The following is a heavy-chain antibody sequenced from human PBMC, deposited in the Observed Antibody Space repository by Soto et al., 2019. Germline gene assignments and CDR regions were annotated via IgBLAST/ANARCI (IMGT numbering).Heavy chain of an antibody. CDR3: ARAHTMMILDRFDP. Sequence: GSLRLSCAASGFKFRNYAIHWVRQAPGKVLEWLAVIWFDGSKKYYADSVKGRFTISRDNSKNTVYLDMNSLTADDSGVFYCARAHTMMILDRFDPWGHGXPVTVYS. D-gene: IGHD3-22*01. CDR1: GFKFRNYA. V-gene: IGHV3-33*01. CDR2: IWFDGSKK. J-gene: IGHJ5*02.